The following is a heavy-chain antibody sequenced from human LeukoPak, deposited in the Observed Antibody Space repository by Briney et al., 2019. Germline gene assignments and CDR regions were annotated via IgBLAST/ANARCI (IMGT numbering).Heavy chain of an antibody. CDR3: ARVGWRQWLLDAFDI. V-gene: IGHV4-59*01. CDR1: GGSISSDY. Sequence: SETLSLTCTVSGGSISSDYWSWIRQPPGKGLEWIGYIYYSGSTNYNPSLKSRVTISVDTSKNQFSLKLSSVTAADTAVYYCARVGWRQWLLDAFDIWGQGTMVTVSS. CDR2: IYYSGST. J-gene: IGHJ3*02. D-gene: IGHD6-19*01.